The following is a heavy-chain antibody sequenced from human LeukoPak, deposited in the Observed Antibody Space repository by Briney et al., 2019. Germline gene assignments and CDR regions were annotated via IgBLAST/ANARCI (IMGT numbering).Heavy chain of an antibody. CDR2: IKQGGSEK. D-gene: IGHD1-26*01. CDR1: GFSVSRYW. CDR3: ARDVDSGRYQTGAFDI. V-gene: IGHV3-7*01. J-gene: IGHJ3*02. Sequence: GGSLRLSCAASGFSVSRYWRSWVRQPPGKGLEWVANIKQGGSEKYYVDSVKGRFTISRDHAKNSVYLQMNSLRDDDTAVYHCARDVDSGRYQTGAFDIWGQGTMVTVSS.